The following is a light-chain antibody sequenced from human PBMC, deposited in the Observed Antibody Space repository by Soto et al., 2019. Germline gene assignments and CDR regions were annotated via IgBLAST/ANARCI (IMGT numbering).Light chain of an antibody. CDR3: SLYTSENAYV. CDR1: STDFVGYNR. Sequence: QSALTQPPSVSGSPGQSVTISCTGTSTDFVGYNRVSWYQQLPGTAPKLMIYEVSKRPSGVPDRFSGSKSGNTASLTISGLQAADEADYYCSLYTSENAYVFGTGTKVTVL. CDR2: EVS. J-gene: IGLJ1*01. V-gene: IGLV2-18*01.